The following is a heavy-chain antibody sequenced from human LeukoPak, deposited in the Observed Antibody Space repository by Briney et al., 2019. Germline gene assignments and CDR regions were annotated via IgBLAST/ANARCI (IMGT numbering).Heavy chain of an antibody. D-gene: IGHD4-17*01. CDR1: GASVSSFY. CDR3: ARTRAPYGDYSKYFDH. J-gene: IGHJ4*02. Sequence: SETLSLTCTVSGASVSSFYWSWIRQPPGKGLEWIGCMYYSDRTNYNPSLKSRATISVDPSNRQISLSLRSVTAADTAFYYCARTRAPYGDYSKYFDHWGQGALVTVSS. CDR2: MYYSDRT. V-gene: IGHV4-59*02.